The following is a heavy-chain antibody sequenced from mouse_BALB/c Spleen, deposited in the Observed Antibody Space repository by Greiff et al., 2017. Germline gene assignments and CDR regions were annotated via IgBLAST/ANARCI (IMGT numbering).Heavy chain of an antibody. Sequence: VQLQESGAELARPGASVKMSCKASGYTFTSYTMHWVKQRPGQGLEWIGYINPSSGYTNYNQKFKDKATLTADKSSSTAYMQLSSLTSEDSAVYYCARRGTTVVDYAMDYWGQGTSVTVSS. CDR3: ARRGTTVVDYAMDY. D-gene: IGHD1-1*01. J-gene: IGHJ4*01. V-gene: IGHV1-4*01. CDR2: INPSSGYT. CDR1: GYTFTSYT.